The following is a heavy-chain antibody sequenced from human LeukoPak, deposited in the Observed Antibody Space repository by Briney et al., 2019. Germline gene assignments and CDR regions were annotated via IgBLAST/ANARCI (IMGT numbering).Heavy chain of an antibody. D-gene: IGHD4-23*01. V-gene: IGHV3-11*01. CDR2: ISSSGGTI. J-gene: IGHJ6*03. CDR3: ARRVTRNYYYYYMGV. Sequence: PGGSLRLSCAASGFTFSDYHMSWIRQASGKGLEWVSYISSSGGTISYADSVKGRFTISRDNAKKSLYLQMNSLRAEDTAVYYCARRVTRNYYYYYMGVWGKGTTVTVSS. CDR1: GFTFSDYH.